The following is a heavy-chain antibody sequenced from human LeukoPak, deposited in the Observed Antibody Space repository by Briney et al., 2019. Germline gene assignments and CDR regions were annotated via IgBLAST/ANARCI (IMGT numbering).Heavy chain of an antibody. CDR3: AKVSRHYYDSSGYPKALYYFDY. Sequence: GESLKISCKGSGYSFTSYWIGWVRQMPGKGLEWMGIIYPGDSGTRYSPSFQGQVTISADKSISTAYLQWSGLKASDTAMYYCAKVSRHYYDSSGYPKALYYFDYWGQGTLVTVSS. V-gene: IGHV5-51*01. J-gene: IGHJ4*02. CDR1: GYSFTSYW. CDR2: IYPGDSGT. D-gene: IGHD3-22*01.